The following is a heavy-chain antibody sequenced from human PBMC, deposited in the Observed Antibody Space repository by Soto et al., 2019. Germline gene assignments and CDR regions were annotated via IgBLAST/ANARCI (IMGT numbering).Heavy chain of an antibody. J-gene: IGHJ4*02. Sequence: SETLSLTCTVSGGSISSYYWSWIRQPPGKGLEWIGYIYYSGSTNYNPSLKSRVTISVDTSKNQFSLKLSSVTAADTAVYYCASPGYSYGYGIDYWGQGTLVAVSS. V-gene: IGHV4-59*08. D-gene: IGHD5-18*01. CDR2: IYYSGST. CDR3: ASPGYSYGYGIDY. CDR1: GGSISSYY.